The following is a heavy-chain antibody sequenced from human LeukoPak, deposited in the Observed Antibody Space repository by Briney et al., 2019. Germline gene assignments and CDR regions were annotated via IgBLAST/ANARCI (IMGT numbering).Heavy chain of an antibody. CDR2: FDPEDGET. J-gene: IGHJ4*02. Sequence: ASVKVSCKVSGYTLTELSMHWVRQAPGKGLEWMGGFDPEDGETIYAQKFQGRVTMTEDTSTDTAYMELSSLRSEDTAVYYCARDPFVVVPAAIYFFDYWGQGTLVTVSS. D-gene: IGHD2-2*01. CDR1: GYTLTELS. V-gene: IGHV1-24*01. CDR3: ARDPFVVVPAAIYFFDY.